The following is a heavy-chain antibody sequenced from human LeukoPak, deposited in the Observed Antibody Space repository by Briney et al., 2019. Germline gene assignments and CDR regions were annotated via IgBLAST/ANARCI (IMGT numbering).Heavy chain of an antibody. CDR3: ARDLYYDILTGYLGVDAFDS. V-gene: IGHV4-38-2*02. CDR2: VNHSGST. D-gene: IGHD3-9*01. Sequence: SETLSLTCTVSGCSISSGYYWGWIRQPPGKGLEWIGSVNHSGSTYYNPSLKSRVTISVDTSKNQFSLKLSSVTAADTAVYYCARDLYYDILTGYLGVDAFDSWGQGTMVTDSS. CDR1: GCSISSGYY. J-gene: IGHJ3*02.